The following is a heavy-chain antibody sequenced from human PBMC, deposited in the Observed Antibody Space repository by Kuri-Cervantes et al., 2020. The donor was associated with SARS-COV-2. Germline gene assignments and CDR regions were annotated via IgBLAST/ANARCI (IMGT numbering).Heavy chain of an antibody. Sequence: SQTLSLTCAFYGESFSGYYWNWIRQSPGKGLEWIGEVNHRRSTNYNPSLKSRVTISVDTSSKQFSLNLSSVTAADTAVYYCSREVNAYDYVWGSYRPSGYYFDYWGQGTLVTVSS. V-gene: IGHV4-34*01. CDR3: SREVNAYDYVWGSYRPSGYYFDY. CDR1: GESFSGYY. D-gene: IGHD3-16*02. CDR2: VNHRRST. J-gene: IGHJ4*02.